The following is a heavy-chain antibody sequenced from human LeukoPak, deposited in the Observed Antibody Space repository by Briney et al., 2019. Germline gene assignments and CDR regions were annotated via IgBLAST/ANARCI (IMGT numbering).Heavy chain of an antibody. CDR1: GFTFSSYA. J-gene: IGHJ4*02. CDR3: AKGSYCDSSGYYTVDY. D-gene: IGHD3-22*01. Sequence: SGGSLRLSCAASGFTFSSYAMSWVRQAPGKGLEWVSGISGSGDSTYYADSVKGRFTISRDNSKNTLYLLMNSLRAEDTAVYYCAKGSYCDSSGYYTVDYWGQGTLVTVSS. V-gene: IGHV3-23*01. CDR2: ISGSGDST.